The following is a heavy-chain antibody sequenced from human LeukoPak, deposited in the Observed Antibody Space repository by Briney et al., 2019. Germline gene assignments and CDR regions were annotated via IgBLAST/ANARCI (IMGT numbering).Heavy chain of an antibody. Sequence: ASVNVSCKASGYTFTSYDINWVRQATGQGLEWMGWMNPNSGNTGYAQKFQGRVTMTRNTSISTAYMELSSLRSEDTAVYYCARGVGGPWGYYYGSGSLTPPDYWGQGTLVTVSP. V-gene: IGHV1-8*01. CDR3: ARGVGGPWGYYYGSGSLTPPDY. J-gene: IGHJ4*02. CDR1: GYTFTSYD. CDR2: MNPNSGNT. D-gene: IGHD3-10*01.